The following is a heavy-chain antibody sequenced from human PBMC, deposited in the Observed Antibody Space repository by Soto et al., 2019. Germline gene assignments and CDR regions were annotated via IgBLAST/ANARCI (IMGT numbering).Heavy chain of an antibody. CDR1: GFTFSDYY. D-gene: IGHD6-13*01. J-gene: IGHJ4*02. CDR2: ISGTSDSI. CDR3: ARVAVVTAAGTSDY. V-gene: IGHV3-11*06. Sequence: PGGSLRLSCAASGFTFSDYYMSWIRQVPGKGLEWVAYISGTSDSIPYADSVKGRFTISRDNAKNSLYLQMNSLRAEDTAVYYCARVAVVTAAGTSDYLGQGTLVTVSS.